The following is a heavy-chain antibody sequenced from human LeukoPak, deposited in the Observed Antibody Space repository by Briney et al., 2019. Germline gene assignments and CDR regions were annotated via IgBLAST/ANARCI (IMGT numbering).Heavy chain of an antibody. J-gene: IGHJ6*03. CDR2: IYPGDSDT. Sequence: GESLKISCKASGYSSTSYWIGWVRQMPGKGLEWMGIIYPGDSDTRYSPSFQGQVTISADKSISTAYLQWSSLKASDTAMYYCARVPAIYGESIGLGYHYYYKDVWGKGTTVTVSS. CDR3: ARVPAIYGESIGLGYHYYYKDV. D-gene: IGHD4-17*01. CDR1: GYSSTSYW. V-gene: IGHV5-51*01.